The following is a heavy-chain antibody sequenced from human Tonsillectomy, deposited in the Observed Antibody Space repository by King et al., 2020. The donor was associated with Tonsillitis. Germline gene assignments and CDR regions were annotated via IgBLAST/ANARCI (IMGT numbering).Heavy chain of an antibody. D-gene: IGHD4-17*01. CDR1: GFTFNNAW. CDR3: STNGAFDY. V-gene: IGHV3-15*07. Sequence: VQLVESGGGLVKPGGSLRLSCAASGFTFNNAWMNWVRQAPGKGLEWVGRIKSKTDGGTTDYAAPVKGRFSISRDDSKDTLYLQMNRLKIEDSAVYYCSTNGAFDYWGQGILVTVSS. CDR2: IKSKTDGGTT. J-gene: IGHJ4*02.